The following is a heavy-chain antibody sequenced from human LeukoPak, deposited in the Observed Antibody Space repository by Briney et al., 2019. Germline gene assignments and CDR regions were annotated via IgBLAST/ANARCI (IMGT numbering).Heavy chain of an antibody. CDR3: ASPSSSGIDY. J-gene: IGHJ4*02. D-gene: IGHD6-19*01. CDR1: GFTFSSYG. V-gene: IGHV3-30*03. CDR2: ISYDGSNK. Sequence: GGSLRLSCAASGFTFSSYGMHWVRQAPGKGLEWVAVISYDGSNKYYADSVKGRFTISRDNAKNSLYLQMNSLRAEDTAVYYCASPSSSGIDYWGQGTLVTVSS.